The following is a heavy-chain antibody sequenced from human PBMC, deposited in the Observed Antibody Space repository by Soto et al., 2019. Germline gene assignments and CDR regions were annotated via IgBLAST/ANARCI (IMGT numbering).Heavy chain of an antibody. V-gene: IGHV1-2*04. CDR3: ARDGGVDTALVGYYYYGMDV. CDR1: EYTFTGYY. J-gene: IGHJ6*02. Sequence: ASVKVSCKASEYTFTGYYMHWVRQAPGQGLEWMGWINPNSGGTNYAQKFQGWVTMTRDTSISTAYMELSRLRSDDTAVYYCARDGGVDTALVGYYYYGMDVWGQGTTVTVSS. D-gene: IGHD5-18*01. CDR2: INPNSGGT.